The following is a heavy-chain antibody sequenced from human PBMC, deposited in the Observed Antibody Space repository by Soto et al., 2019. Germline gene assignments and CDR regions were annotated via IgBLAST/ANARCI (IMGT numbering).Heavy chain of an antibody. J-gene: IGHJ5*02. CDR1: GYTFTSYG. Sequence: GASVKVSCKASGYTFTSYGISWVRQAPGQGLEWMGWISAYNGNTNYAQKLQGRVTMITDTSTSTAYMELRSLRSDDTAVYYCARSSDIVVVVAAGNNWFDPWGQGTLVTVSS. V-gene: IGHV1-18*01. D-gene: IGHD2-15*01. CDR2: ISAYNGNT. CDR3: ARSSDIVVVVAAGNNWFDP.